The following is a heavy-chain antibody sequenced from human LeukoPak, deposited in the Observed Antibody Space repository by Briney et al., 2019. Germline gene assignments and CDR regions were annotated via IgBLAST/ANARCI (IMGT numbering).Heavy chain of an antibody. CDR2: IKQDGSEK. V-gene: IGHV3-7*03. D-gene: IGHD3-10*01. J-gene: IGHJ4*02. CDR3: AREGVITLPALYYFDY. CDR1: GFTFSNVW. Sequence: GGSLRLSCAASGFTFSNVWMSWVRQAPGKGLEWVANIKQDGSEKYYVDSVKARFTISRDNAKNSLYLQMNSLRAEDTAVYYCAREGVITLPALYYFDYWGQGTLVTVSS.